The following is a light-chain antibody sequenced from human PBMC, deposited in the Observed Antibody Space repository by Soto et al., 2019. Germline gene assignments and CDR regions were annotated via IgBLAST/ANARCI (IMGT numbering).Light chain of an antibody. J-gene: IGKJ1*01. V-gene: IGKV3-15*01. Sequence: IVMTQSPATLSVSPGERATLSCRASQSVSSNLAWYQQKPGQAPRLLIYGASNRATGIPARFSGSGSGTEFTLTISSLQSEDFAVYYCQQYHYWWTFGQGNKVDIK. CDR3: QQYHYWWT. CDR2: GAS. CDR1: QSVSSN.